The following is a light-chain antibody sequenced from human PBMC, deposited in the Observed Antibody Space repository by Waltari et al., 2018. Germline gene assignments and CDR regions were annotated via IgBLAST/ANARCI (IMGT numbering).Light chain of an antibody. Sequence: DIVMTQTPLSLPITPGEPASISCMSSQSLLHSNGNTYLHWYLQKPGQSPQLLIYGGSNRASGVPDRFSGSGSGTDFTLKISKVEAEDVGVYYCVQAIAFPPTFGGGTKVEIK. CDR3: VQAIAFPPT. CDR1: QSLLHSNGNTY. V-gene: IGKV2-40*01. CDR2: GGS. J-gene: IGKJ4*01.